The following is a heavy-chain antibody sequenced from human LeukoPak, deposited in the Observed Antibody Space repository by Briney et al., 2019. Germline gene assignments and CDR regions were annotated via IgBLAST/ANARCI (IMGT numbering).Heavy chain of an antibody. CDR2: VYYSGST. J-gene: IGHJ3*02. Sequence: SETLSLTCTVSGGSISSYFWSWIRQPPGKGLEWIGDVYYSGSTNYNPSLKSRVTISVDTSKKQFSLKLSSATAADTAVYYCARVLDLSKRGLDAFDIWGQGTMVTVSS. V-gene: IGHV4-59*01. D-gene: IGHD3-16*01. CDR1: GGSISSYF. CDR3: ARVLDLSKRGLDAFDI.